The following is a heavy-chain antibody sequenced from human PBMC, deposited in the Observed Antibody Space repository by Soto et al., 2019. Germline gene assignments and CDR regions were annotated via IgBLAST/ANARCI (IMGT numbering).Heavy chain of an antibody. D-gene: IGHD3-22*01. CDR2: IIPIFGTA. CDR1: GGTFSIYA. Sequence: SVKVSCKASGGTFSIYAISWVLQAPGQGLEWMGGIIPIFGTANYAQKFQGRVTITADESTSTAYMELSSLRSEDTALYYCARDRGPSSGYYPYWFDPWGQG. J-gene: IGHJ5*02. V-gene: IGHV1-69*13. CDR3: ARDRGPSSGYYPYWFDP.